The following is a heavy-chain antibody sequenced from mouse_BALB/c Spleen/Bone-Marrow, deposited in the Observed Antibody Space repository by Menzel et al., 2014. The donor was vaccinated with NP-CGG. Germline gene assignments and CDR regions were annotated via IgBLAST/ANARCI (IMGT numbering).Heavy chain of an antibody. CDR2: ISSGGST. CDR3: ARGGFRGLDY. V-gene: IGHV5-6-5*01. CDR1: GFTFSSYA. Sequence: DVMLVESGGGLVKPGGSLKLSCAASGFTFSSYAMSWVRRTPEKRLEWVASISSGGSTYYPDSVKGRFTISRDNARNILYLQMSSLRSEDTAMYYCARGGFRGLDYWGQGTTPTVSS. J-gene: IGHJ2*01.